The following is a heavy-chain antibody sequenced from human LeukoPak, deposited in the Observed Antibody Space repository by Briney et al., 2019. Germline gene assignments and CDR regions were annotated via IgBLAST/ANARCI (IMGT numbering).Heavy chain of an antibody. CDR2: INPSGGST. Sequence: ASVKVSCKASGYTFTGYYMHWVRQAPGQGLEWMGIINPSGGSTTYAQKFQGRVTMTRDTSTSTVYMELSSLRSEDTAVYYCARDAKSSVTTSPYYFDYWGQGTLVTVSS. V-gene: IGHV1-46*01. CDR1: GYTFTGYY. J-gene: IGHJ4*02. D-gene: IGHD4-17*01. CDR3: ARDAKSSVTTSPYYFDY.